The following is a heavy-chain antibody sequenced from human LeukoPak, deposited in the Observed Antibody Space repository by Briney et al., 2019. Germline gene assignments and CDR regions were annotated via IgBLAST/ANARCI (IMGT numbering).Heavy chain of an antibody. CDR2: FDPEDGET. D-gene: IGHD1-26*01. J-gene: IGHJ4*02. V-gene: IGHV1-24*01. CDR1: GYTLTELS. CDR3: ATVRGSYYIRPGYFDY. Sequence: VSVKVSCKVSGYTLTELSMHWVRQAPGKGLEWMGGFDPEDGETIYAQKFQGRVTMTEDTSTDTAYMELSSLRSEDTAVYYCATVRGSYYIRPGYFDYWGQGTLVTVSS.